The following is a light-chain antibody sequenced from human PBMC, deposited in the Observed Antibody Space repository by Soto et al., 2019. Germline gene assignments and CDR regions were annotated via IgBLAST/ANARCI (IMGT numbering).Light chain of an antibody. J-gene: IGLJ1*01. Sequence: QSVLTQPASVSGSPGQSITISCTGTSSDVGGHDYVSWYQQHPGKAPKLIIYEVRNRPSGVSNRFSGSKSGNTASLTISGLQAEDEADYYCSSYSSTTLVFGTGTKLTV. CDR3: SSYSSTTLV. CDR2: EVR. V-gene: IGLV2-14*01. CDR1: SSDVGGHDY.